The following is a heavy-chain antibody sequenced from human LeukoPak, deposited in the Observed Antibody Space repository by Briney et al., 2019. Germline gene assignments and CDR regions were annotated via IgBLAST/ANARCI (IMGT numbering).Heavy chain of an antibody. D-gene: IGHD5-12*01. J-gene: IGHJ4*02. CDR2: ISGSGYST. V-gene: IGHV3-23*01. Sequence: GSLRLSCASSGFTLSSYAMSWVRQAPGKGLEWVSAISGSGYSTYYADSVKGRFTISRDNSKNTLYLQMNSLRAEDTAVYYCANEAGYSGYDYPDYWGQGTLVTVSS. CDR3: ANEAGYSGYDYPDY. CDR1: GFTLSSYA.